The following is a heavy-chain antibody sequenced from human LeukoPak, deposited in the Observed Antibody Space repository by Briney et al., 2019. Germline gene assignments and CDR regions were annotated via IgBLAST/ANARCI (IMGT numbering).Heavy chain of an antibody. Sequence: ASVKVSCKASGYAFTDYYMHWVRQAPGQGLEWMGWINPNSGGTNYAQKFQGRVTMTRDTSISTAYMELSRLRSDDTAVYYCARTHSSWYGGLDYWGQGTLVTVSS. CDR2: INPNSGGT. D-gene: IGHD6-13*01. CDR3: ARTHSSWYGGLDY. CDR1: GYAFTDYY. J-gene: IGHJ4*02. V-gene: IGHV1-2*02.